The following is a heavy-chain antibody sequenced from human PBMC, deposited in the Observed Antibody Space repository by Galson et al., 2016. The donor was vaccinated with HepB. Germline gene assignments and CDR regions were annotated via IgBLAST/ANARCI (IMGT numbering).Heavy chain of an antibody. CDR3: AKKAHILTGPDAFDI. V-gene: IGHV3-30*18. CDR1: GFTFSSYG. Sequence: SLRLSCAASGFTFSSYGIHWVRQAPGKGLEWVAVISYDGDNKYYEDSVKGRFTISRANSKNTLYLQMSSLRAEDTAVYYCAKKAHILTGPDAFDIWGQGTMVTVSS. D-gene: IGHD3-9*01. CDR2: ISYDGDNK. J-gene: IGHJ3*02.